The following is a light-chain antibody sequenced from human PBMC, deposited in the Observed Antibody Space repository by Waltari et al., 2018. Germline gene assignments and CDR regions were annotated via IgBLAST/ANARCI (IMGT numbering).Light chain of an antibody. CDR3: QQYTNWPPSIT. J-gene: IGKJ5*01. Sequence: EIVMTQSPATLSVSPGARATLSCRASQSVSNNLAWYQQKPGQAPRLLIYGASTRATGIPGRFSGSGSGTEFTLTISSLQSEDFAVYYCQQYTNWPPSITFGQGTRLEIK. CDR1: QSVSNN. CDR2: GAS. V-gene: IGKV3D-15*01.